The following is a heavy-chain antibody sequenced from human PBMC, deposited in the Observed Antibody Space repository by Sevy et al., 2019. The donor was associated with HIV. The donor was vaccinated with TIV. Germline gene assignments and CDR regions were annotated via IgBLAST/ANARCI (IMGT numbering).Heavy chain of an antibody. V-gene: IGHV3-30*18. Sequence: GGSLRLSCAASGFTFRDYGMHWVRQAPGKGLEWVAIVSYDGSDKYYADSVKGRFTISRDNSKNTLYLQVNSLRAEDTAVYFCAKDSYYYDSSGYFYWGQGTLVTVSS. D-gene: IGHD3-22*01. CDR2: VSYDGSDK. CDR1: GFTFRDYG. CDR3: AKDSYYYDSSGYFY. J-gene: IGHJ4*02.